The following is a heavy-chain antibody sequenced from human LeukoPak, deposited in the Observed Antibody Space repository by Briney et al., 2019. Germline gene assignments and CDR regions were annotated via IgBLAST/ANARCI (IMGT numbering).Heavy chain of an antibody. CDR2: INHSGST. Sequence: PSETLSLTCAVYGGSFSGYYWSWIRQPPGKGLEWIGEINHSGSTNYNPSLKSRVTISVDTSKNQFSLKLGSVTAADTAVYYCARGGYYAFDYWGQGTLVTVSS. CDR3: ARGGYYAFDY. V-gene: IGHV4-34*01. D-gene: IGHD3-3*01. CDR1: GGSFSGYY. J-gene: IGHJ4*02.